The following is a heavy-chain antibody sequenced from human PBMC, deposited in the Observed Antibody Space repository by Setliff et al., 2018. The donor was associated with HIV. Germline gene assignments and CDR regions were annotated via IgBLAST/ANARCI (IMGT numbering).Heavy chain of an antibody. D-gene: IGHD5-12*01. V-gene: IGHV4-34*01. CDR1: GGSFSGYY. Sequence: KPSETLSLTCAVYGGSFSGYYWSWIRQPPGKGLEWIGEINHSGSTNYNPSLKSRVTISVDTSKNQFSLKLSSVTAADTAVYYCARGLEAYSGYGIDYWGQGTLVTVSS. CDR3: ARGLEAYSGYGIDY. J-gene: IGHJ4*02. CDR2: INHSGST.